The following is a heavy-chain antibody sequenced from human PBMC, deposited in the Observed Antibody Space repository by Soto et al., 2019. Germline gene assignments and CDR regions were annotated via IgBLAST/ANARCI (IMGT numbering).Heavy chain of an antibody. D-gene: IGHD1-1*01. CDR1: GYTFTIYG. Sequence: QVHLVQSGAEVKKPGASVKVSCKASGYTFTIYGIPWVRQAPGQGIEWMGWISDHNGNTDYAQKLQGRVIVTRDTSTITAHMELRRLISDDTAVYSVARGRYGDYWGQGALVTVSS. J-gene: IGHJ4*02. V-gene: IGHV1-18*01. CDR3: ARGRYGDY. CDR2: ISDHNGNT.